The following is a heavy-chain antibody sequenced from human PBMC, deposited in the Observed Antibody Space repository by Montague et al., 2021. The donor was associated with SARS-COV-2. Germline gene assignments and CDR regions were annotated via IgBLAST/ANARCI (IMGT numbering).Heavy chain of an antibody. V-gene: IGHV6-1*01. D-gene: IGHD5-12*01. Sequence: CAISGDSVSSNRAAWNWVRRSPSRGLRWLGRTYYRSKWHNDYAVSVKSRITINPDTSKNQFSLQLKSVTPEDTAVYYCARGWVATIPHMDNWGQGSLVIVSS. CDR2: TYYRSKWHN. CDR1: GDSVSSNRAA. J-gene: IGHJ4*02. CDR3: ARGWVATIPHMDN.